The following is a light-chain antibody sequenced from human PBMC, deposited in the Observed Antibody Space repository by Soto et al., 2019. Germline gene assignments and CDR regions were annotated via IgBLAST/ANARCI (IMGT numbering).Light chain of an antibody. Sequence: IQLTQSPSSLSASVGDSVTITCRASQGIITHLAWYQQKPGKAPNLLIYGSSTLQSGVPLRFSGSGSGTDFTLTINSLQAEDFATYYCQQTRSYPSTFGGGTKVDIK. CDR2: GSS. CDR1: QGIITH. J-gene: IGKJ4*01. CDR3: QQTRSYPST. V-gene: IGKV1-9*01.